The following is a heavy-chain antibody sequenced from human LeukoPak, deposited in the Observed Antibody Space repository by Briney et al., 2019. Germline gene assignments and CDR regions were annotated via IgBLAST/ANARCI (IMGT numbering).Heavy chain of an antibody. CDR1: EFSVCSNY. CDR3: AKAPVTTCRGAYCYPFDY. Sequence: GGSLRLSCAASEFSVCSNYMTWVRQAPGKGLEWVSLIYSGGSTYYADSVKGRFTISRDNSKNTLYLQMNRLRPEDAAVYYCAKAPVTTCRGAYCYPFDYWGQGTLVTVSS. J-gene: IGHJ4*02. V-gene: IGHV3-66*01. D-gene: IGHD2-21*01. CDR2: IYSGGST.